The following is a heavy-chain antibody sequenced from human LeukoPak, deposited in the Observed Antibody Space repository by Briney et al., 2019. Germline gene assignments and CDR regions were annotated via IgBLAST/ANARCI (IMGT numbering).Heavy chain of an antibody. CDR1: GYTFTSYD. CDR3: ARDLYGH. CDR2: INPNSGGT. Sequence: ASVKVSCKASGYTFTSYDINWVRQATGQGLEWMGWINPNSGGTNYAQKFQGRVTMTRDTSISTAYMELSRLRSDDTAVYYCARDLYGHWGQGTLVTVSS. J-gene: IGHJ4*02. D-gene: IGHD4-17*01. V-gene: IGHV1-2*02.